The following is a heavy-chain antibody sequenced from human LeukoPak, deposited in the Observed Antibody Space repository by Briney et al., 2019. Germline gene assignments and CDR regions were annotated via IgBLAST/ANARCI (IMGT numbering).Heavy chain of an antibody. Sequence: PGGSLRLSCAASGFTASSNYMSWVRQAPGKGLEWGSVIYSGGSTYYADSVKGRFTISRDNSKNTLHLQMNSLRAEDTAVYYCARAGGIAAAGFVDVWGKGTTVTVSS. CDR2: IYSGGST. V-gene: IGHV3-53*01. J-gene: IGHJ6*04. CDR1: GFTASSNY. D-gene: IGHD6-25*01. CDR3: ARAGGIAAAGFVDV.